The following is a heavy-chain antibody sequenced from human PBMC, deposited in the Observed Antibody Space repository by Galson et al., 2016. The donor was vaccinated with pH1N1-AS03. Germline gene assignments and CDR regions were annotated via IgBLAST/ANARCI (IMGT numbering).Heavy chain of an antibody. CDR2: FIPIFGTT. V-gene: IGHV1-69*05. J-gene: IGHJ3*01. CDR1: GGTFDNHP. CDR3: ARNSDSLGDFDV. Sequence: SVKVSCKASGGTFDNHPINWVRQAPGQGLGWMGGFIPIFGTTNYAPKYQGRVTFTTDDSTTTVYMELSNLISEDTAVYYCARNSDSLGDFDVWGQGTLLSVSS. D-gene: IGHD2-21*01.